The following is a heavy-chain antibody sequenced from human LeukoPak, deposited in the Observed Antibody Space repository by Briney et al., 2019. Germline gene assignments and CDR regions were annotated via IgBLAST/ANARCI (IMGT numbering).Heavy chain of an antibody. D-gene: IGHD3-10*01. Sequence: GGSLRLSCAASGFTFSSYSMNWVRQAPGKGLEWVSSISSSSSYIYYADSVKGRFTISRDNAKNSLYLQMNSLRAEDTAVYYCARASFLSGSYGHWGQGTLVTVSS. V-gene: IGHV3-21*01. CDR2: ISSSSSYI. J-gene: IGHJ4*02. CDR1: GFTFSSYS. CDR3: ARASFLSGSYGH.